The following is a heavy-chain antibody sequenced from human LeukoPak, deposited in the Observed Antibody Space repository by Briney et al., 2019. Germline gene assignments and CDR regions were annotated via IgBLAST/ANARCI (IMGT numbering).Heavy chain of an antibody. J-gene: IGHJ4*02. Sequence: SETPSLTCTVSGYSISSGYYWGWIRQPPGKGLEWIGNVYHSGSTYYSPSLKSRVTMSIDTSKNQFSLKLSSVTAADTAVYYCARASAVTTGVADYWGQGTLVTVSS. V-gene: IGHV4-38-2*02. CDR3: ARASAVTTGVADY. CDR2: VYHSGST. CDR1: GYSISSGYY. D-gene: IGHD4-23*01.